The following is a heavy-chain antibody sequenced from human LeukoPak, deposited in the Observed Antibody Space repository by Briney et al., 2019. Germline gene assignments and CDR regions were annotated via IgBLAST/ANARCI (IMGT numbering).Heavy chain of an antibody. CDR1: GFPFSDYY. D-gene: IGHD3-16*01. J-gene: IGHJ3*02. CDR3: ARDRGGRALDI. V-gene: IGHV3-11*01. Sequence: GGPLRLSCTASGFPFSDYYMTWTPQAPGRGLEGVSYITSSDSSIYYADPVKGRFTISRDNAKNSLYLQMNSLRAEDTAVYYCARDRGGRALDIWGQGTMVTVSS. CDR2: ITSSDSSI.